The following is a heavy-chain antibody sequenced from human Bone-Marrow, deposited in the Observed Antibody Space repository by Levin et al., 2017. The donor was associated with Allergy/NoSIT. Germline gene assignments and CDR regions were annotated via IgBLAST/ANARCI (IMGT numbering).Heavy chain of an antibody. Sequence: KISCKASGGSFSDHAITWVRQAPGQGLEWMGRIIPMVGESKFAQKFQGRVTITSDQSTTTAYMELSGLSSEDPAVYFCARVGCTGGACYLAHWGQGTQVTVSS. V-gene: IGHV1-69*04. D-gene: IGHD2-8*02. CDR1: GGSFSDHA. J-gene: IGHJ4*02. CDR2: IIPMVGES. CDR3: ARVGCTGGACYLAH.